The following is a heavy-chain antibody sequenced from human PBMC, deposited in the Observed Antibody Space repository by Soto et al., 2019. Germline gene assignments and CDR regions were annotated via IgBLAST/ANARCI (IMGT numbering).Heavy chain of an antibody. Sequence: SRTLPLTCVVCGGSFSGDYWSCIRQPPEKRLEWIGEINHSGSTNYTPSLKSRVTISVDTSKNQFSLKLSSVTAADTAAYYCARGLTTTTVVKGGNGDYWGRGTL. V-gene: IGHV4-34*01. CDR2: INHSGST. J-gene: IGHJ4*01. D-gene: IGHD4-17*01. CDR3: ARGLTTTTVVKGGNGDY. CDR1: GGSFSGDY.